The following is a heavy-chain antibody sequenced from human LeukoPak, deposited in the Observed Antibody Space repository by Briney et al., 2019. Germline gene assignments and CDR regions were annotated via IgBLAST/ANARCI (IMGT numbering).Heavy chain of an antibody. D-gene: IGHD2-8*01. CDR3: AKKKAGNGDRFDS. CDR1: GFAFSTYG. CDR2: IQYDGRNK. J-gene: IGHJ4*02. Sequence: PGGSLRLSCAASGFAFSTYGMHWVRQAPGKGLEWVAYIQYDGRNKQYADSVKGRFTISRDNSKNTLYLQMNMSKADDTALYYWAKKKAGNGDRFDSWGQGTLLTVSS. V-gene: IGHV3-30*02.